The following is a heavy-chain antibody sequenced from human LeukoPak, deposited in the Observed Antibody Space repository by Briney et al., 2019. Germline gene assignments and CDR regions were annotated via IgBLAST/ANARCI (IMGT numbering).Heavy chain of an antibody. V-gene: IGHV4-38-2*02. CDR2: IDHSGST. Sequence: PSETLSLTCTVSGYSISSGYYWGWIRQPPGKGLEWIGNIDHSGSTYYNPSLKSRVTISVDTSKNQFSLKLSSVTAADTAVYYCARVGDEWLASDAFDIWGQGTMVTVSS. CDR3: ARVGDEWLASDAFDI. CDR1: GYSISSGYY. D-gene: IGHD6-19*01. J-gene: IGHJ3*02.